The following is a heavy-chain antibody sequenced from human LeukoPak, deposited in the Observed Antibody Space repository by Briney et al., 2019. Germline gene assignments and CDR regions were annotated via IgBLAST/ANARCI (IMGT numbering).Heavy chain of an antibody. CDR2: ISGSGGST. CDR1: GFTFSSYA. V-gene: IGHV3-23*01. J-gene: IGHJ5*02. D-gene: IGHD3-16*01. CDR3: AKGSNYDYVRFYNWFDP. Sequence: PGGSLRLSCAASGFTFSSYAMSWVRQAPGKGLEWVSAISGSGGSTYYADSVKGRFTISRDNSKNTLYLQMNSLRAEDTAVYYCAKGSNYDYVRFYNWFDPWGQGTLVTVSS.